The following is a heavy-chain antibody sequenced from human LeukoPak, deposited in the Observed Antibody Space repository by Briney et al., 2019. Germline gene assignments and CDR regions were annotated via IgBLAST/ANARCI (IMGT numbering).Heavy chain of an antibody. D-gene: IGHD6-13*01. CDR2: IDYSGST. J-gene: IGHJ6*03. CDR3: ARETGTSWYDYYYYYIDV. V-gene: IGHV4-39*07. CDR1: GGSMSSRNYY. Sequence: PSETLSLTCTVSGGSMSSRNYYWGWIRQPPGKGLEWIGSIDYSGSTYYNSSLKSRVTISVATSKIQLSLNLSSVTAADTAVYYCARETGTSWYDYYYYYIDVWGKGTTVTVSS.